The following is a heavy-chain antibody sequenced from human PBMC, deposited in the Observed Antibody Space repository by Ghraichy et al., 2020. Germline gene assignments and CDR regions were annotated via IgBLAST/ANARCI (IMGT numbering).Heavy chain of an antibody. Sequence: SQTLSLTCAVYGGSFSGYYWSWIRQPPGKGLEWIGEINHSGSTNYNPSLKSRVTISVDTSKNQFSLKLSSVTAADTAVYYCAKIAAAGSVDYWGQGTLVTVSS. V-gene: IGHV4-34*01. D-gene: IGHD6-13*01. J-gene: IGHJ4*02. CDR2: INHSGST. CDR3: AKIAAAGSVDY. CDR1: GGSFSGYY.